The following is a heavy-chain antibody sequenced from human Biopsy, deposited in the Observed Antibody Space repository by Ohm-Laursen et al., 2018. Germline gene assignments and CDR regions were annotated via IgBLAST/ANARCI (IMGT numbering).Heavy chain of an antibody. D-gene: IGHD5-12*01. CDR3: ARGSGYFKLDV. CDR1: GESSSGYF. CDR2: INQSGST. J-gene: IGHJ6*02. Sequence: PPGTLSLTCAVNGESSSGYFWNWIRQPPGKGLEWIGEINQSGSTKYNPSLKRRATLSADSPNSQFSLRLTSVTAADTAIYYCARGSGYFKLDVWGQGTTVTVSS. V-gene: IGHV4-34*01.